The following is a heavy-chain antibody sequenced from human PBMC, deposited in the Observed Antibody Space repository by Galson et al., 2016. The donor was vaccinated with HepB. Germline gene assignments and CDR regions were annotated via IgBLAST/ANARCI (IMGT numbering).Heavy chain of an antibody. V-gene: IGHV4-4*07. CDR1: GGSISSYY. Sequence: LSLTCSVSGGSISSYYCNWIRQPAGKGLEWIGRMYSSGSYNYNPSLQSRVTMSVDTPKNQFSLKLSSVSAADTAVYYCARALRGSSTRRNDALDVWGQGIRVTVSS. D-gene: IGHD2-2*01. CDR2: MYSSGSY. J-gene: IGHJ3*01. CDR3: ARALRGSSTRRNDALDV.